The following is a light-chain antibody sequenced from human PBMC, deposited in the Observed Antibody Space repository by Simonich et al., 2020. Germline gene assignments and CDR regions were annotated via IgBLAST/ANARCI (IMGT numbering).Light chain of an antibody. V-gene: IGKV4-1*01. Sequence: DIVMTQSPDSLAVSLGERATINCKSSQSVLYSSNNKNYLAWYQQKPGQPPKLLIYWESTRESGVPDRFSGSGSGTDFTLTISSRQAEDVAVYYCQQYYSTPYTFGQGTKLEIK. CDR1: QSVLYSSNNKNY. CDR2: WES. CDR3: QQYYSTPYT. J-gene: IGKJ2*01.